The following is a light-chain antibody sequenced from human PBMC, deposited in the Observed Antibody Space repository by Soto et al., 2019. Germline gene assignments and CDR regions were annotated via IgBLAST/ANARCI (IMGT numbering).Light chain of an antibody. J-gene: IGLJ1*01. CDR1: SSDVGSYNL. CDR3: CSYAGSSTYV. CDR2: ERS. Sequence: QSALTQPASVSGSPGQSITISCTGTSSDVGSYNLVSWYQQHPGKAPKLMIYERSKRPSGVSNRFSGSKSVNTASLTISGLQAEDEADYYCCSYAGSSTYVFGTGTKVTVL. V-gene: IGLV2-23*01.